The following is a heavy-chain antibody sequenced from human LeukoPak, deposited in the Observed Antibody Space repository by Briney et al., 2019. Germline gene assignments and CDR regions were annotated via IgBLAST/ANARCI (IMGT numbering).Heavy chain of an antibody. D-gene: IGHD5-12*01. Sequence: PGGSLRLSCAASGFTFSSYGMHWVRQAPGKGLEWVAVIWYDGSNKYYADSVKGRFTISRDNSKNTLYLQMNSLRAEDTAVYYCARAGSHRNSGYDYWGQGTLVTVSS. J-gene: IGHJ4*02. CDR3: ARAGSHRNSGYDY. CDR1: GFTFSSYG. CDR2: IWYDGSNK. V-gene: IGHV3-33*01.